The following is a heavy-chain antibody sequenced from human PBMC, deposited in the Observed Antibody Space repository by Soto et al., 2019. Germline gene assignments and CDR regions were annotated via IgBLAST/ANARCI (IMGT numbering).Heavy chain of an antibody. CDR2: MNPKSGGA. CDR1: GYTFTDYY. Sequence: ASVKVSCKTSGYTFTDYYTHWVRQAPGQGLEWMGWMNPKSGGAYFAQKFQGRVTLTRDTSIGTAYIEVNSLTSDDTAVYFCTRENIENSDGLYDAFDLWGQGTKVTVSS. CDR3: TRENIENSDGLYDAFDL. J-gene: IGHJ3*01. D-gene: IGHD5-18*01. V-gene: IGHV1-2*02.